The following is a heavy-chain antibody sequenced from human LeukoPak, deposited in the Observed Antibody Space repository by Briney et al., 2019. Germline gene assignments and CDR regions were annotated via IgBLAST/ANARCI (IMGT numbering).Heavy chain of an antibody. V-gene: IGHV1-2*02. D-gene: IGHD3-22*01. Sequence: ASVKVSCKASGYTFTGYYMHWVRQAPGQGLEWMGWINPNSGGTNYAQKFQGGVTMTRDTSISTAYMELSRLRSDDTAVYYCASYYDITGADDAFDIWGQGTMVTVSS. CDR3: ASYYDITGADDAFDI. J-gene: IGHJ3*02. CDR1: GYTFTGYY. CDR2: INPNSGGT.